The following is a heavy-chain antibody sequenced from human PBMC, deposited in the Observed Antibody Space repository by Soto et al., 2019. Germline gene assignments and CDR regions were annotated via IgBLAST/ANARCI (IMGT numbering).Heavy chain of an antibody. CDR2: INSDGSST. V-gene: IGHV3-74*01. Sequence: GGALRLSCAASGFTFSSYWMHWGRQAPGKGLVWVSRINSDGSSTFYADSVKGRFTISRDNAKNTLYLQMNSLRAEDTAVYYCASSLLTPFDYWGQGTLVTVSS. D-gene: IGHD7-27*01. CDR1: GFTFSSYW. J-gene: IGHJ4*02. CDR3: ASSLLTPFDY.